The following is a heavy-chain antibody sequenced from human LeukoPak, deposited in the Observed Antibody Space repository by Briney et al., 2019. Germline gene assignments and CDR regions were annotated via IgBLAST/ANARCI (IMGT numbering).Heavy chain of an antibody. J-gene: IGHJ6*02. Sequence: ASVKVSCTASGYTFTGYYMHWVRQAPGQGLEWMGWINPNSGGTNYAQKFQGRVTMTRDTSTSTVYMELSSLRSEDTAVYYCARDRDYDSSGYPSYGMDVWGQGTTVTVSS. CDR2: INPNSGGT. CDR3: ARDRDYDSSGYPSYGMDV. CDR1: GYTFTGYY. D-gene: IGHD3-22*01. V-gene: IGHV1-2*02.